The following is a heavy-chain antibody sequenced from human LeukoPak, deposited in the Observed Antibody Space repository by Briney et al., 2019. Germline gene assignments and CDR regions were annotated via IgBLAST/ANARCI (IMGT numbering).Heavy chain of an antibody. J-gene: IGHJ4*02. CDR1: GGSNSSGDYY. D-gene: IGHD1-26*01. V-gene: IGHV4-30-4*01. Sequence: SQTLSLTCTVSGGSNSSGDYYWSWIRQPPGKGLEWIGYMYYSGSTYYNPSLKSRVTISVDTSKNQFSLKLSSATAADTAVYYCVRRMVGAIRPFDYWGQGTLVTVSS. CDR2: MYYSGST. CDR3: VRRMVGAIRPFDY.